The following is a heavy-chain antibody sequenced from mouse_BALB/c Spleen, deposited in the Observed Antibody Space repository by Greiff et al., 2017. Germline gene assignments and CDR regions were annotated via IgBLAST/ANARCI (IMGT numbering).Heavy chain of an antibody. J-gene: IGHJ3*01. CDR2: INPSNGRT. CDR3: ARRIGYDVWGAWFAY. D-gene: IGHD2-2*01. V-gene: IGHV1S81*02. CDR1: GYTFTSYW. Sequence: QVQLQQPGAELVKPGASVKLSCKASGYTFTSYWMHWVKQRPGQGLEWIGEINPSNGRTNYNEKFKSKATLTVDKSSSTAYMQLSSLTSEDSAVYYCARRIGYDVWGAWFAYWGQGTLVTVSA.